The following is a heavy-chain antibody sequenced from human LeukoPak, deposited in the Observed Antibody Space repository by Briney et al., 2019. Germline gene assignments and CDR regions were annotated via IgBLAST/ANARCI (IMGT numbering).Heavy chain of an antibody. CDR1: GYTFTSYD. V-gene: IGHV1-8*01. CDR3: ARGRMVRGDRALGY. Sequence: ASVKVSCKASGYTFTSYDINWVRQATGQGLEWMGWMNPNSGNTGYAQKFQGRVTMTRNTSISTAYMELSSLRSKDTAVYYCARGRMVRGDRALGYWGQGTLVTVSS. J-gene: IGHJ4*02. CDR2: MNPNSGNT. D-gene: IGHD3-10*01.